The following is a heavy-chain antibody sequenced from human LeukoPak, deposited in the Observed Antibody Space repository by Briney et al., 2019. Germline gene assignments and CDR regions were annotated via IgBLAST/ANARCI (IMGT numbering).Heavy chain of an antibody. D-gene: IGHD3-22*01. CDR1: GGSISSYY. V-gene: IGHV4-59*01. Sequence: PSETLSLTCTVSGGSISSYYWSWIRQPPGKGLEWIGYIYYSGSTNYNPSLKSRVTISVDTSKNQFSLKLSSVTAADTAVYYCARDRYYYDSSGYYYGGFDYWGQGTLVTVSS. CDR3: ARDRYYYDSSGYYYGGFDY. J-gene: IGHJ4*02. CDR2: IYYSGST.